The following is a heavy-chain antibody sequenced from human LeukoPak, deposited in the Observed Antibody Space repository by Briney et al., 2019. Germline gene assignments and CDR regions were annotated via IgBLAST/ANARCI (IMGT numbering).Heavy chain of an antibody. J-gene: IGHJ4*02. CDR2: ISYDGSNK. CDR3: ARGRQWLVDY. V-gene: IGHV3-30-3*01. D-gene: IGHD6-19*01. CDR1: GFTFSSYA. Sequence: GGSLRLSCAASGFTFSSYAMHWVRQAPGKGLEWVAVISYDGSNKYYADSVKGRFTISRDNSKNTLYLQMNSLRAEDTAVYYCARGRQWLVDYWGQGTLVTVS.